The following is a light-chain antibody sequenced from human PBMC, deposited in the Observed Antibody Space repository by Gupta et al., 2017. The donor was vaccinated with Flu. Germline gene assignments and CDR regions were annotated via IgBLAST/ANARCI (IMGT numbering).Light chain of an antibody. Sequence: PSSLSASVGDRVTITCRASQIVSDYLNWYQQKPGKAPDLLIYAASTLHSGVPSRFSGSGSGTDFTLTISSLQPEDFATYYCQQSDTTSNTFGGATKVEIK. J-gene: IGKJ4*01. CDR2: AAS. CDR3: QQSDTTSNT. V-gene: IGKV1-39*01. CDR1: QIVSDY.